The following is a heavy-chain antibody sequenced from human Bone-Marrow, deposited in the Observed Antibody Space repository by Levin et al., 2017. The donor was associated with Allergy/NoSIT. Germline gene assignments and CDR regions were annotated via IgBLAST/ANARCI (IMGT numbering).Heavy chain of an antibody. Sequence: PGGSLRLSCAASGFTFSSYAMHWVRQAPGKGLEWVAVISYDGSNKYYADSVKGRFTISRDNSKNTLYLQMNSLRAEDTAVYYCARDRGRDGYSYFDYWGQGTLVTVSS. J-gene: IGHJ4*02. CDR1: GFTFSSYA. CDR2: ISYDGSNK. CDR3: ARDRGRDGYSYFDY. V-gene: IGHV3-30*04. D-gene: IGHD5-24*01.